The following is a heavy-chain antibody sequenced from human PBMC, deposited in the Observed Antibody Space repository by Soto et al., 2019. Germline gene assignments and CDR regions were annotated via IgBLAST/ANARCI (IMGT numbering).Heavy chain of an antibody. CDR2: IWYDGSNK. V-gene: IGHV3-33*01. D-gene: IGHD4-17*01. Sequence: QVQLVESGGGVVQPGRSLRLSCAASGFPFSSYGMHWVRQAPGKGLEWVAVIWYDGSNKYYADSVKGRFTISRDNSENALYLQMNSLRAEDTAVYYCARDSDYGDPPDYWGQGTLVTVSS. J-gene: IGHJ4*02. CDR1: GFPFSSYG. CDR3: ARDSDYGDPPDY.